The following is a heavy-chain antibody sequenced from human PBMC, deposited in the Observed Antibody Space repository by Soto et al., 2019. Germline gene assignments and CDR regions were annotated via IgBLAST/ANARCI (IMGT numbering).Heavy chain of an antibody. V-gene: IGHV4-31*03. J-gene: IGHJ6*03. CDR1: GGSISSGGYY. D-gene: IGHD2-2*01. CDR3: AREQEYCSSTSCSIDYYYYYMDV. Sequence: QVQLQESGPGLVKPSQTLSLTCTVSGGSISSGGYYWSWIRQHPGKGLEWIGYIYYSGSTYYNPSLKRRVTISVDTSKNQFSLKLSSVTAADTAVYYCAREQEYCSSTSCSIDYYYYYMDVWGKGTTVTVSS. CDR2: IYYSGST.